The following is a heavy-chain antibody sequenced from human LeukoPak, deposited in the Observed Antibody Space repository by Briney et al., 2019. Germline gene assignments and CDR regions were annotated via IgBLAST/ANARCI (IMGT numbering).Heavy chain of an antibody. V-gene: IGHV1-69*05. CDR3: ARDLTDRDGYNYNWFDP. D-gene: IGHD5-24*01. CDR1: GGTFSSYA. CDR2: IIPIFGTA. Sequence: SVKVSCKASGGTFSSYAISWVRQAPGQGLQWMGRIIPIFGTANYAQKFQGRVTITTDESTSTAYMELSSLRSEDTAVYYCARDLTDRDGYNYNWFDPWGQGTLVTVSS. J-gene: IGHJ5*02.